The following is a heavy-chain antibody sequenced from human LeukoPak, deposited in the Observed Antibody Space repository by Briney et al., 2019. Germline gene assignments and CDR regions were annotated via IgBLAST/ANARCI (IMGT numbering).Heavy chain of an antibody. D-gene: IGHD3-3*01. V-gene: IGHV1-18*01. CDR2: ISTYNGNT. J-gene: IGHJ6*03. CDR1: GYTFVSYG. CDR3: ARDSKPLFGVVIEDYYYYYMDV. Sequence: GASVKVSCKASGYTFVSYGISWVRQAPGQGLEWMGWISTYNGNTNYAQKLQGRVTMTTDTSTSTAYMELRSLRSDDTAVYYCARDSKPLFGVVIEDYYYYYMDVWGKGTTVTVSS.